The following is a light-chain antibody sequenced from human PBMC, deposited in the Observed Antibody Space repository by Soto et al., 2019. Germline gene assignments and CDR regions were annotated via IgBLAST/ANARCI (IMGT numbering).Light chain of an antibody. CDR3: QSFDTRLSGYV. CDR1: SSNIGAGYD. V-gene: IGLV1-40*01. J-gene: IGLJ1*01. CDR2: GNT. Sequence: QSVLTQPPSVSGAPGQRVTISCTGSSSNIGAGYDVHWYQQPPGTAPKLLIYGNTNRPSGVPDRFSGSKSGTSASLAITGLRPEDEADYYCQSFDTRLSGYVFATGTKLTVL.